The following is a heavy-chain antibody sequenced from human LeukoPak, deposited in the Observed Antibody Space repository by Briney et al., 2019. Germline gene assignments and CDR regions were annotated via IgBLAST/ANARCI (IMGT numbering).Heavy chain of an antibody. D-gene: IGHD3-22*01. Sequence: RASVKVSCMASLGTLSSYIISRVRPAPGPGLEWMGRIIPILGISNYTQKLQGRVTITADKAPSTAYMELSRLRSEDTAVYYCARDLGRNYYDSSKFDYGGQGTLVTVSS. CDR2: IIPILGIS. J-gene: IGHJ4*02. CDR1: LGTLSSYI. V-gene: IGHV1-69*04. CDR3: ARDLGRNYYDSSKFDY.